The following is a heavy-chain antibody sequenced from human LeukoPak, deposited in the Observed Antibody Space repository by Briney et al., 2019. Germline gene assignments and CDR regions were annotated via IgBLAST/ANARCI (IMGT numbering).Heavy chain of an antibody. V-gene: IGHV3-21*01. CDR1: RFTFSSYS. J-gene: IGHJ4*02. CDR2: ISSSSSYI. CDR3: ARGRFYDSSGYAYLDY. Sequence: GGSLRLSCAASRFTFSSYSMNWVRQAPGKGLEWVSSISSSSSYIYYADSVKGRFTISRDNAKNSLYLQMNSLRAEDTAVYYCARGRFYDSSGYAYLDYWGQGTLVTVSS. D-gene: IGHD3-22*01.